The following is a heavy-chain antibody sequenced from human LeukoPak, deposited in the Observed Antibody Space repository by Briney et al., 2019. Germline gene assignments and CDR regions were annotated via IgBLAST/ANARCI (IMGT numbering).Heavy chain of an antibody. D-gene: IGHD3-10*01. CDR3: ARDQYGSGPGGVDYYYYMDV. J-gene: IGHJ6*03. CDR1: GASISSGSYY. Sequence: SQTLSLTCSVSGASISSGSYYWSWIRQPAGKGLEWIGRVYTSGSTNYNPSLKSRVTMSVDTSKNQFSLKLSSVTAADTAVYYCARDQYGSGPGGVDYYYYMDVWGKGTTVTVSS. CDR2: VYTSGST. V-gene: IGHV4-61*02.